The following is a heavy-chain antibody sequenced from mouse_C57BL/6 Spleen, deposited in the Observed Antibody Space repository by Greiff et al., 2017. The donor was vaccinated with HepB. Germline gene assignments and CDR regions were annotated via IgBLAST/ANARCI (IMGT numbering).Heavy chain of an antibody. Sequence: QVHVKQSGAELVRPGASVTLSCKASGYTFTDYEMHWVKQTPVHGLEWIGAIDPETGGTAYNQKFKGKAILTADKSSSTAYMELRSLTSEDSAVYYCTSHPPITTVVAPFAYWGQGTLVTVSA. CDR3: TSHPPITTVVAPFAY. CDR2: IDPETGGT. D-gene: IGHD1-1*01. CDR1: GYTFTDYE. V-gene: IGHV1-15*01. J-gene: IGHJ3*01.